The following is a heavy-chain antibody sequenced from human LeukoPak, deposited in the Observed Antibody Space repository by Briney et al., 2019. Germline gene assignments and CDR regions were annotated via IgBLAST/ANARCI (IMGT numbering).Heavy chain of an antibody. Sequence: KPSETLSLTXAVYGGSFSGYYWSWIRLSPGKGLEWIGEINRSGGTDYNPSLKSRVTTSGDTSKNQFSLRLSSVTAADTAVYYCARAGRSGGMYWGQRTLVTVSS. CDR3: ARAGRSGGMY. CDR1: GGSFSGYY. D-gene: IGHD2-15*01. CDR2: INRSGGT. V-gene: IGHV4-34*01. J-gene: IGHJ4*02.